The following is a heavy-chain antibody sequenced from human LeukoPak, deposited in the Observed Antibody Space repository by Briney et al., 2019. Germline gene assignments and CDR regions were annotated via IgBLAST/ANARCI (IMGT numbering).Heavy chain of an antibody. V-gene: IGHV4-59*08. Sequence: SETLSLTCSVSGGSISSLYWSWIRQPPGKGLEWIGYIYYTGSTNYNPSLKSRVTMFVDMSKNQFSLRLSSVTAADTAVYYCARHRAYSSSSPFDYWGQGTMVTVSS. CDR2: IYYTGST. CDR3: ARHRAYSSSSPFDY. CDR1: GGSISSLY. D-gene: IGHD6-6*01. J-gene: IGHJ4*02.